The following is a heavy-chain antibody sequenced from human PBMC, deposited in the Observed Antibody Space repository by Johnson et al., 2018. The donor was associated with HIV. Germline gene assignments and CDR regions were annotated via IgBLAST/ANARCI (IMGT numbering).Heavy chain of an antibody. CDR2: ISYDGSNK. CDR1: GFTFSDYY. Sequence: QMQLVESGGGLVQPGGSLRLSCAASGFTFSDYYMSWIRQAPGKGLEWVAVISYDGSNKYCADSVKGRFTISRDNAKNSVYLQMNSLRVDDTAVYYWVRESRVGRRDDAFDMWGQGTMVTVAS. D-gene: IGHD1-26*01. J-gene: IGHJ3*02. V-gene: IGHV3-30*03. CDR3: VRESRVGRRDDAFDM.